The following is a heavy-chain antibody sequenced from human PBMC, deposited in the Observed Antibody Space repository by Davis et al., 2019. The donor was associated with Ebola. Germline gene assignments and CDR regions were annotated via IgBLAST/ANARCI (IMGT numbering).Heavy chain of an antibody. CDR2: IYYSGST. CDR1: GASISSYY. V-gene: IGHV4-59*01. CDR3: AGDRNNYMWSFY. D-gene: IGHD1-1*01. J-gene: IGHJ4*02. Sequence: MPSETLSLTCTVSGASISSYYWSWIRQPPGKGLEWIGYIYYSGSTNYNPSLRSRVTISVDTSKNQFSLKLSSVTAADTAIYYCAGDRNNYMWSFYWGQGTLVTVSS.